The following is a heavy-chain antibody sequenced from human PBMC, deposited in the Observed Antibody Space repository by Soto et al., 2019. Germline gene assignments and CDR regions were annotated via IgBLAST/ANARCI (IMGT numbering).Heavy chain of an antibody. CDR2: ITYDGSNK. Sequence: GGSLRLSCQASGFNFDNYGMHWVRQAPGKGLEWVAVITYDGSNKYYADSVKGRFTISRDNSKNTLSLHLDTLKPEDTAVYHCAKDRVGGTFYTPLGFWGQGTLVTVSS. CDR1: GFNFDNYG. CDR3: AKDRVGGTFYTPLGF. J-gene: IGHJ4*02. V-gene: IGHV3-30*18. D-gene: IGHD1-7*01.